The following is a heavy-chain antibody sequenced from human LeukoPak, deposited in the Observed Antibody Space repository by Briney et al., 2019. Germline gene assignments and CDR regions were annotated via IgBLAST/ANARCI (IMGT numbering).Heavy chain of an antibody. J-gene: IGHJ4*02. CDR2: IYYSGST. CDR1: GGSISSSSYY. Sequence: PSETLSVTCTVSGGSISSSSYYWGWVRQAPGKGLEWIGSIYYSGSTYYNPSLKSRVTISVDTSKNQFSLKLSSVTAADTAVYYCASRYCSGGSCYYGYWGQGTLVTVSS. D-gene: IGHD2-15*01. CDR3: ASRYCSGGSCYYGY. V-gene: IGHV4-39*01.